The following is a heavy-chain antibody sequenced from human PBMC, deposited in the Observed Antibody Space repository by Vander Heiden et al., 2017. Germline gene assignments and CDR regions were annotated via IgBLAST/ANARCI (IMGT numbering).Heavy chain of an antibody. CDR2: LLYTGSE. CDR3: AGGNVSPFVVAGPDY. Sequence: QLHLHESGPRLVKPSETLSLTCSVSGVSINTGNNYWGWFRQPPGKEPEWIGSLLYTGSEFYNPSRESRVTLSVDTSKNQFSLRLTYVNEKDTAIYYCAGGNVSPFVVAGPDYWGQGTPVTVSS. J-gene: IGHJ4*02. D-gene: IGHD3-3*02. CDR1: GVSINTGNNY. V-gene: IGHV4-39*01.